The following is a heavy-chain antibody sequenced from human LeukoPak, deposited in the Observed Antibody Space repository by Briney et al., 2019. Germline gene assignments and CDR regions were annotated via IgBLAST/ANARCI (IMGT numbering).Heavy chain of an antibody. CDR2: IKQDGSEK. D-gene: IGHD1-1*01. CDR1: GFTFSSYW. CDR3: AKNSLNWSFDI. J-gene: IGHJ3*02. V-gene: IGHV3-7*01. Sequence: GGSLRLSCAASGFTFSSYWMSWVRQAPGKGLEWVANIKQDGSEKYYVDSLKGRFTISRDNSKNTLYLQMNSLRTEDTAVYYCAKNSLNWSFDIWGQGTMVTVSS.